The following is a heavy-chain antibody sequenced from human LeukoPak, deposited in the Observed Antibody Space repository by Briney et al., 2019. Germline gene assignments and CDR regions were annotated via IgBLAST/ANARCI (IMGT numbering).Heavy chain of an antibody. V-gene: IGHV3-30-3*01. J-gene: IGHJ5*02. CDR3: VRGGESTWS. Sequence: GGSLRLSCAASGFTFSSYSMHWVRQAPGKGLEWVALISYDGSNKYYADSVKGRFTISRDNSKNTLYLQMNSLRAEDMAVYYCVRGGESTWSWGQGTLVTVSS. CDR1: GFTFSSYS. CDR2: ISYDGSNK. D-gene: IGHD2-15*01.